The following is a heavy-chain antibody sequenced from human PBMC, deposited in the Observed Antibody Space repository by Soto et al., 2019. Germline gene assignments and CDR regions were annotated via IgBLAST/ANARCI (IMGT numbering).Heavy chain of an antibody. CDR2: MNPNSGNT. V-gene: IGHV1-8*01. CDR1: GYTFTSYD. D-gene: IGHD6-19*01. CDR3: ARGSVSSGWYYYYYYMDV. Sequence: ASVKVSCKASGYTFTSYDINWVRQATGQGLEWMGWMNPNSGNTGYAQEFQGRVTMTRNTSISTAYMELSSLRSEDTAVYYCARGSVSSGWYYYYYYMDVWGKGTTVTVSS. J-gene: IGHJ6*03.